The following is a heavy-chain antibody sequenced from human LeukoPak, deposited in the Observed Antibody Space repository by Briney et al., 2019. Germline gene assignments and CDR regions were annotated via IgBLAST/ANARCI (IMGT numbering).Heavy chain of an antibody. CDR2: IWYDGSNK. D-gene: IGHD2-21*02. Sequence: GGSLRLSCAASGFTFSSYGMHWVRQAPGKGLEWVALIWYDGSNKYYADSVKGRFTISRDNSKNTLYLQMNRLRAEDTAMYYCARVRIGGYCGGDCYSPDYWGQGTLVTVSS. J-gene: IGHJ4*02. CDR3: ARVRIGGYCGGDCYSPDY. CDR1: GFTFSSYG. V-gene: IGHV3-33*01.